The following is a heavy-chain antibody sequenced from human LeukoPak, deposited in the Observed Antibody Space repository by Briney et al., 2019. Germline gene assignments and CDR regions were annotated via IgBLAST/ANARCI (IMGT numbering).Heavy chain of an antibody. CDR3: AKLSRGSGSYSPFGY. D-gene: IGHD3-10*01. CDR1: GFTFSSYA. CDR2: ISGSGGST. V-gene: IGHV3-23*01. Sequence: PGGSLRLSCAASGFTFSSYAMSWVRQAPGKGLEWVSAISGSGGSTYYADSVKGRFTISRDNSKNTLYLQMNSLRAEDTAVYYCAKLSRGSGSYSPFGYWGQGTLVTVSS. J-gene: IGHJ4*02.